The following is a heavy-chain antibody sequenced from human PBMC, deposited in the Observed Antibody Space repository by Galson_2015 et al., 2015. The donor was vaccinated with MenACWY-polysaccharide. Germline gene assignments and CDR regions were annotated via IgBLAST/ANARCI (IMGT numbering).Heavy chain of an antibody. CDR2: MNPNSGNT. Sequence: SVKVSCKASGYTFTSYDIHWVRQAPGQGLEWMGWMNPNSGNTGYAQKFQGRVTMTRNTSISTAYMEVISLRSEDTDVYYCARVAEAGIPLYWGQGTLVT. J-gene: IGHJ4*02. CDR3: ARVAEAGIPLY. CDR1: GYTFTSYD. D-gene: IGHD6-13*01. V-gene: IGHV1-8*01.